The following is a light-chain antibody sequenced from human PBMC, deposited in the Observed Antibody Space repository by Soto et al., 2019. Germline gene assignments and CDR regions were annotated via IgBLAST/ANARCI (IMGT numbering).Light chain of an antibody. CDR1: QYINTR. J-gene: IGKJ1*01. CDR2: QTS. V-gene: IGKV3D-11*01. CDR3: HQRQSWPRT. Sequence: EIVLTQSPATQSSFPGNRVTLSCRASQYINTRLAWYQHRPGQAPRLLIYQTSIRAAGIPARFSASGTGTDFTLTISDVQPEDFAVYYCHQRQSWPRTFGQGTKVEIK.